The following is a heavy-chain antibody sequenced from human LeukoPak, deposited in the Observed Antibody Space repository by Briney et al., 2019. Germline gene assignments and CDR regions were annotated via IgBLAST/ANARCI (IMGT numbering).Heavy chain of an antibody. V-gene: IGHV4-59*08. Sequence: KTSETLSLTCTVSGGSISSYYWSWIRQPPGKGLEWIGYIYYSGSTNYNPSLKSRVTISVDTSKNQSSLKLSSVTAADTAVYYCARHGYSSSWYVHFDYWGQGTLVTVSS. CDR2: IYYSGST. D-gene: IGHD6-13*01. J-gene: IGHJ4*02. CDR3: ARHGYSSSWYVHFDY. CDR1: GGSISSYY.